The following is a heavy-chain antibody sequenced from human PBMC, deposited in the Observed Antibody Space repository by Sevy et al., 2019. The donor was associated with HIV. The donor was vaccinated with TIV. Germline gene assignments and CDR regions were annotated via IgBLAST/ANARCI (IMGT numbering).Heavy chain of an antibody. CDR3: ATLSGGSWFAQVFDY. CDR2: IYPGDSDT. J-gene: IGHJ4*02. Sequence: GESLKISCKGSGYSFTSYWIGWVRQMPGKGLEWMGIIYPGDSDTRYSPSFQGQVTISADKSISTAYLQWSSLKASDTAMYYSATLSGGSWFAQVFDYWGQGTLVTVSS. V-gene: IGHV5-51*01. CDR1: GYSFTSYW. D-gene: IGHD2-15*01.